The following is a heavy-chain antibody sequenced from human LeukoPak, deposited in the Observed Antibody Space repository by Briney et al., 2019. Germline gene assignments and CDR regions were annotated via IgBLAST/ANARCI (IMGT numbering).Heavy chain of an antibody. V-gene: IGHV1-2*02. J-gene: IGHJ4*02. D-gene: IGHD3-22*01. CDR3: ARGRGSWYDSSGSPYIRFDY. CDR2: INPNSGGT. Sequence: ASVKVSCKASGYTFTGYYMHWVRQAPGQGLEWMGWINPNSGGTNYAQKFQGRVTMTRDTSISTAYMELSRLRSDDSAIYYCARGRGSWYDSSGSPYIRFDYWGQGTLVTVSS. CDR1: GYTFTGYY.